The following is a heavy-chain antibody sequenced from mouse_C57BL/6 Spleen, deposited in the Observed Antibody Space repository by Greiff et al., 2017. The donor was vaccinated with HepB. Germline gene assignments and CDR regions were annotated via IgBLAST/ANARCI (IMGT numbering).Heavy chain of an antibody. CDR2: IDPETGGT. CDR1: GYTFTDYE. V-gene: IGHV1-15*01. CDR3: TRGGYDYDGYYAMDY. D-gene: IGHD2-4*01. J-gene: IGHJ4*01. Sequence: VQLQQSGAELVRPGASVTLSCKASGYTFTDYEMHWVKQTPVHGLEWIGAIDPETGGTAYNQKFKGKAILTADKSSSTAYMELRSLTSEDSAVYYCTRGGYDYDGYYAMDYWGQGTSVTVSS.